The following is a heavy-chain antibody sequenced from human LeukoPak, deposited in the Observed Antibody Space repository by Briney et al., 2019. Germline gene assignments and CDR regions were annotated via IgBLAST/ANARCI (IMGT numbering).Heavy chain of an antibody. J-gene: IGHJ4*02. CDR3: ALPQKGSSSWYSLDY. D-gene: IGHD6-13*01. V-gene: IGHV1-46*01. CDR1: GYTFTSYY. Sequence: ASVKVSCKASGYTFTSYYMHWVRQAPGQGLEWMGIINPSGGSTSYAQKFQGRVTMTRDTSTSTVYMELSGLRSEDTAVYYCALPQKGSSSWYSLDYWGQGTLVTVSS. CDR2: INPSGGST.